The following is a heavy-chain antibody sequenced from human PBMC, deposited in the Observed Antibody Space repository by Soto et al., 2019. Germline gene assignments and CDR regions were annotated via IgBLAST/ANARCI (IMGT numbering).Heavy chain of an antibody. CDR2: ISAKNGDT. CDR3: VRDRDSDTWPSRDV. V-gene: IGHV1-18*01. CDR1: GYSFTRNG. D-gene: IGHD1-26*01. Sequence: QVHLVQSGAELKKPWASVRVSCKASGYSFTRNGISWVRQAPGQGLGWMGWISAKNGDTNYAQKFQGRVILTTDTSTSTAYMELRSLRSADTAVYYCVRDRDSDTWPSRDVWGQGTTVTVSS. J-gene: IGHJ6*02.